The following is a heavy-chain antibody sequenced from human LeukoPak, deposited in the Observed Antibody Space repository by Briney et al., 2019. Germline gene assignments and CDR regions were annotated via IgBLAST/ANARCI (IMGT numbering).Heavy chain of an antibody. CDR2: IYTSGST. Sequence: SQTLSLTCTVSGGSISSGSYYWSWIRQPAGKGLEWIGRIYTSGSTNYNPSLKSRVTISVDTSQNQFSLKLSSVTAADTAVYYCARSFGNYFDYWGQGTLVTVSS. D-gene: IGHD3-10*01. V-gene: IGHV4-61*02. J-gene: IGHJ4*02. CDR1: GGSISSGSYY. CDR3: ARSFGNYFDY.